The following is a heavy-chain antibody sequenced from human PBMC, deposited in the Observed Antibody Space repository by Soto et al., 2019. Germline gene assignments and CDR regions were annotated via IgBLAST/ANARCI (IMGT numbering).Heavy chain of an antibody. J-gene: IGHJ3*02. D-gene: IGHD2-15*01. V-gene: IGHV4-31*03. CDR1: GGSISSGGYY. CDR2: IYYSGST. Sequence: QVQLQESGPGLLKPSQTLSLTCTVSGGSISSGGYYWSWIRQHPGKGLEWIGYIYYSGSTYYNPSLKSRVTISVDTSKNQFSLKLSSVTAADTAVYYCARGYCSGGSCYHFDIWGQGTMVTVSS. CDR3: ARGYCSGGSCYHFDI.